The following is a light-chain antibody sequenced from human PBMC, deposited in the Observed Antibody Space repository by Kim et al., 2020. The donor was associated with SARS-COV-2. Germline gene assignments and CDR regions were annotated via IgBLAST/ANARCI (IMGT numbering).Light chain of an antibody. CDR1: SLRTHF. Sequence: SSELTQDPAVSVALGQTVRITCQGDSLRTHFASWYQQKPGQAPVLVIYGENNRPSGIPDRFSGSSSGNTASLTISGAQAEDEADYHCNSRDRNGFHWEFGGGTQLTVL. J-gene: IGLJ2*01. CDR2: GEN. CDR3: NSRDRNGFHWE. V-gene: IGLV3-19*01.